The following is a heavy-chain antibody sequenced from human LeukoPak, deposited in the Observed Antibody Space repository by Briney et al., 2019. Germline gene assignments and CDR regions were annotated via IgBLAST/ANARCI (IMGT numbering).Heavy chain of an antibody. CDR3: AKGKAKFSGYLYYFDY. CDR2: IVHDGSRQ. J-gene: IGHJ4*02. V-gene: IGHV3-30*02. D-gene: IGHD3-22*01. Sequence: PGGSLRLSCAASGFTFSSYAMHWVRQAAGKGLDWVAFIVHDGSRQDYADSVRGRFTISRDNSKNTVYLQMNSLRPEDTAVYYCAKGKAKFSGYLYYFDYWGQGTLVTVSS. CDR1: GFTFSSYA.